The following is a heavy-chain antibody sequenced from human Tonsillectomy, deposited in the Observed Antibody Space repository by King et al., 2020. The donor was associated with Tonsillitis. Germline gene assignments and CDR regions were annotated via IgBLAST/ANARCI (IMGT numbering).Heavy chain of an antibody. CDR2: ISYDGSNK. V-gene: IGHV3-30*18. D-gene: IGHD6-19*01. J-gene: IGHJ6*02. CDR3: AKDLSPQFEAGPYYYYYYGMDV. CDR1: GFTFSSYG. Sequence: VQLVESGGGVVQPGRSLRLSCAASGFTFSSYGMHWVRQAPGKGLEWVAVISYDGSNKYYADSVKGRFTISRDNSKNTRYLQMNSLRAEDTAVYYCAKDLSPQFEAGPYYYYYYGMDVWGQGTTVTVSS.